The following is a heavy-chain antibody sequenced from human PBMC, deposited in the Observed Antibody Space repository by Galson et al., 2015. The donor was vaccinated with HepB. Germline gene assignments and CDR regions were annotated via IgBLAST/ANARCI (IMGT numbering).Heavy chain of an antibody. Sequence: SLRLSCAASGFTFSSYGMHWVRQAPGKGLEWVAVIWYDGSNKYYADSVKGRFTISRDNSKNTLYLQMNSLRAEDTAVYYCARDHQPNFITMVRGLPDYWGQGTLVTVSS. CDR3: ARDHQPNFITMVRGLPDY. V-gene: IGHV3-33*08. CDR2: IWYDGSNK. CDR1: GFTFSSYG. D-gene: IGHD3-10*01. J-gene: IGHJ4*02.